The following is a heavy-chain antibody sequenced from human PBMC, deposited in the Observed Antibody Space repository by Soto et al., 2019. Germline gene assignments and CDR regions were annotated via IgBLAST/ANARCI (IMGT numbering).Heavy chain of an antibody. D-gene: IGHD3-16*01. V-gene: IGHV3-23*01. Sequence: GGSLRLSCVASGFPFSSYAMSWVRQTPGKGLEWVSGISGSGGRTYYADSVKGRFTISRDNSNNTLSLQMHILRVEDTAVYFCTKGGYYSLFDIWGQGTVVTVSS. CDR2: ISGSGGRT. J-gene: IGHJ3*02. CDR1: GFPFSSYA. CDR3: TKGGYYSLFDI.